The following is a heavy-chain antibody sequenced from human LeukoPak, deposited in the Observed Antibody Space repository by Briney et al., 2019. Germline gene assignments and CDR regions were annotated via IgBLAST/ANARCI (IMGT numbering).Heavy chain of an antibody. CDR3: AKDPYHGSPAYFDY. CDR2: ISGSGGSGGST. CDR1: GFIFSSYA. V-gene: IGHV3-23*01. D-gene: IGHD1-26*01. J-gene: IGHJ4*02. Sequence: GGSLRLSCAASGFIFSSYAMSWVRQAPGKGLEWVSAISGSGGSGGSTYYADSAKGRFTISRDNSKNTLYLQMNSLRAEDTAVYYCAKDPYHGSPAYFDYWGQGTLVTVSS.